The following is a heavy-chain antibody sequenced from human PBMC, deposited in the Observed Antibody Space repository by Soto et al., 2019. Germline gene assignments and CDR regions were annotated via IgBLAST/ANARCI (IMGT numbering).Heavy chain of an antibody. D-gene: IGHD4-4*01. J-gene: IGHJ5*02. CDR1: GFSFVNYT. CDR3: AKDQSNLGWFDP. Sequence: GGSLRLSCAASGFSFVNYTMHWVRQTPGKGLEWVSSISGSGEDTYYGDTGKGRFTISRDNLKNVLFLQMDSLRAEDTAIYFCAKDQSNLGWFDPWGQGTLVTVSS. V-gene: IGHV3-23*01. CDR2: ISGSGEDT.